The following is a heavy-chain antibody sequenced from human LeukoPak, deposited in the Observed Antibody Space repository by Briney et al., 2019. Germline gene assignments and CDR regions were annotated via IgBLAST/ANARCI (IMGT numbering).Heavy chain of an antibody. CDR2: VYYSGST. J-gene: IGHJ5*02. D-gene: IGHD6-19*01. CDR1: GGSISSYY. CDR3: ARADNAYSSGWYH. V-gene: IGHV4-59*01. Sequence: NPSETLSLTCTVSGGSISSYYWSWIRQPPGKGLERIGYVYYSGSTNYNPSLKSRVTISVDTSKNQFSLKLSSVTAADTAVYYCARADNAYSSGWYHWGQGTLVTVSS.